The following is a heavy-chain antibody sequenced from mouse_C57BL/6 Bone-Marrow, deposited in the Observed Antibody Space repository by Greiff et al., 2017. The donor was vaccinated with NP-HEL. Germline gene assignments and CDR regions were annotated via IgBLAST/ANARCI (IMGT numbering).Heavy chain of an antibody. CDR1: EYEIPSHD. D-gene: IGHD1-1*01. CDR3: ARHWYYGSTPWFAC. J-gene: IGHJ3*01. Sequence: EVKLQESGGGLVQPGESLKLSCESNEYEIPSHDMPWVRKTPEQRLELVAAINSDGGSTYYPDTMERRFIISRDNTTKTLYLQMSSLRSEDTALYYCARHWYYGSTPWFACWGKGTLVTVS. V-gene: IGHV5-2*01. CDR2: INSDGGST.